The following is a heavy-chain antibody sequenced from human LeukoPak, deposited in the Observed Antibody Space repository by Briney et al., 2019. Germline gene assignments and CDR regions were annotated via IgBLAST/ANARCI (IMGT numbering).Heavy chain of an antibody. CDR3: ARTRGYSYGSFGY. V-gene: IGHV4-39*01. CDR2: IYYSGST. D-gene: IGHD5-12*01. J-gene: IGHJ4*02. CDR1: GGSINSSSYY. Sequence: SETLSLTCTVSGGSINSSSYYWGWIRQPPGKGLEWIGSIYYSGSTYYNPSLKSRVTISVDTSKNQISLKLSSVTAEDTAVYYCARTRGYSYGSFGYWGQGTLVTVSS.